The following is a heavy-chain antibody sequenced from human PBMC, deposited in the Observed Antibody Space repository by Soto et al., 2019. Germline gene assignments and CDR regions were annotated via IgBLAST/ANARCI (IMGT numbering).Heavy chain of an antibody. V-gene: IGHV3-30*02. CDR3: AKVFLYGDYYYYYGMDV. D-gene: IGHD4-17*01. J-gene: IGHJ6*02. CDR1: GFTFSSYG. Sequence: GGSLRLSCAASGFTFSSYGMHWVRQAPGKGLEWVAVIWYDGSNKYYADSVKGRFTISRDNSKNTLYLQMNSLRAEDTAVYYCAKVFLYGDYYYYYGMDVWGQGTTVTVSS. CDR2: IWYDGSNK.